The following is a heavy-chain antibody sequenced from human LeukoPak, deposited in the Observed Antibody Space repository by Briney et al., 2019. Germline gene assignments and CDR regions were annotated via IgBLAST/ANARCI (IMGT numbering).Heavy chain of an antibody. D-gene: IGHD5-24*01. Sequence: ASVKVSCKASGYTFTSYGISWVRQAPGHGLEWMGWISAYNGNTNYAQKFQGRVTMTRDTSTSTVYMELSSLRSEDTAVYYCARTWLQGAFDIWGQGTMVTVSS. CDR2: ISAYNGNT. V-gene: IGHV1-18*01. J-gene: IGHJ3*02. CDR3: ARTWLQGAFDI. CDR1: GYTFTSYG.